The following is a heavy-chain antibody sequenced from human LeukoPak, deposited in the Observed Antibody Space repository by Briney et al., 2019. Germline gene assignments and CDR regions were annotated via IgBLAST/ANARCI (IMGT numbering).Heavy chain of an antibody. CDR1: GGSISSNSYY. CDR3: ARVSVEMATIDY. J-gene: IGHJ4*02. V-gene: IGHV4-31*03. CDR2: IYYSGTT. D-gene: IGHD5-24*01. Sequence: SETLSLTCTVSGGSISSNSYYCTWVRHHPGKGLEWIGSIYYSGTTYYNPSLKSRLTISLDTSKNQFSLKLTSVTAADTAVYYCARVSVEMATIDYWGQGTLVTVSS.